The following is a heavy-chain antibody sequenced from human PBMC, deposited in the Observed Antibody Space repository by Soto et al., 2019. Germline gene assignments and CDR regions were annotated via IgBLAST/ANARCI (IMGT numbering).Heavy chain of an antibody. V-gene: IGHV4-39*01. D-gene: IGHD3-9*01. CDR1: GGSISSSSYY. CDR2: IYYSGST. CDR3: ARHRGYYDILTGYYTELNFDY. Sequence: LSLTCTVSGGSISSSSYYWGWIRQPPGKGLEWIASIYYSGSTYYNPSLKSRVTISVDTSKNQFSLKLSSVTAADTAVYYCARHRGYYDILTGYYTELNFDYWGQGTLVTVSS. J-gene: IGHJ4*02.